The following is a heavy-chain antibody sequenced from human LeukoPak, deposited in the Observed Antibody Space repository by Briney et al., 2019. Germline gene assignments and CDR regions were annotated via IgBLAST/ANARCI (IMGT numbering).Heavy chain of an antibody. CDR1: GFTFSSSW. V-gene: IGHV3-52*01. D-gene: IGHD3-10*01. J-gene: IGHJ4*02. Sequence: GSLILSCAASGFTFSSSWMHWVCQAPEKGLEWVADIKCDGSEKYYVDSVKGRLTISRDNAKNSLYLQVNSLRAEDIRSGSYSLIDYWGQGTLVTVSS. CDR3: SLIDY. CDR2: IKCDGSEK.